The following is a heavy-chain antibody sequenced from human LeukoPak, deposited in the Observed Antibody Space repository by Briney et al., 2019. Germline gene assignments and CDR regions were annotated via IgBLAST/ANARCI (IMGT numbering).Heavy chain of an antibody. Sequence: GGSLRLSCAASGFTFSDYAMNRVRQAPGKGLEWFSFINSNSRTIYYADSVKGRFTISRDNAKNSLYLQMDSLRAEDTGLYYCARDTWYSNSWLHAFDIWGRGTMVTVSS. CDR3: ARDTWYSNSWLHAFDI. J-gene: IGHJ3*02. V-gene: IGHV3-48*01. CDR2: INSNSRTI. D-gene: IGHD6-13*01. CDR1: GFTFSDYA.